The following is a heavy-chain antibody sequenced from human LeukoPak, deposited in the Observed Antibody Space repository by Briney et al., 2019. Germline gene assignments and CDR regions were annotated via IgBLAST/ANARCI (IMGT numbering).Heavy chain of an antibody. D-gene: IGHD1-26*01. V-gene: IGHV3-20*04. Sequence: RLGGSLRLSCAASGFTFDDYGMSWVRQAPGKGLEWVSGINWNGGSTGYADSVKGRFTISRDNAKNSLYLQMNSLRAEDTALYYCARAGGELLGEYYYYYYMDVWGKGTTVTVSS. CDR1: GFTFDDYG. J-gene: IGHJ6*03. CDR3: ARAGGELLGEYYYYYYMDV. CDR2: INWNGGST.